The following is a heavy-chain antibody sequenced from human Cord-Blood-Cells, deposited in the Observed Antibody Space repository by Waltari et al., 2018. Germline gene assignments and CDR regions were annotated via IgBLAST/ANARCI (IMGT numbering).Heavy chain of an antibody. CDR3: TTGPVGYYYYGMDV. CDR1: GFTVSSNY. Sequence: EVQLVESGGGLIQPGGSLRLSCAASGFTVSSNYMSWVRPAPGKGLEWVSVIYSGGSTYYADSVKGRFTSSRDNSKNTLYLQMNSLRAEDTAVYYCTTGPVGYYYYGMDVWGQGTTVTVSS. CDR2: IYSGGST. J-gene: IGHJ6*02. V-gene: IGHV3-53*01.